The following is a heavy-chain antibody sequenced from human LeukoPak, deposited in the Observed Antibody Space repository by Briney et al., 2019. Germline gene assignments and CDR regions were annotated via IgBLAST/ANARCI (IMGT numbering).Heavy chain of an antibody. J-gene: IGHJ3*02. D-gene: IGHD3-16*02. CDR3: ASHGTRYYDYVWGSYRVDAFDI. CDR1: GYTFTGYY. V-gene: IGHV1-69*13. CDR2: IIPIFGTA. Sequence: ASVKVSCTASGYTFTGYYMHWVRQAPGQGLEWMGGIIPIFGTANYAQKFQGRVTITADESTSTAYMELSSLRSEDTAVYYCASHGTRYYDYVWGSYRVDAFDIWGQGTMVTVSS.